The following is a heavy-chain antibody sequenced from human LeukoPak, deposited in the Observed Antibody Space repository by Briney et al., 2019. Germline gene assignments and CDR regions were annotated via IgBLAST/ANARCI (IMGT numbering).Heavy chain of an antibody. D-gene: IGHD2-8*02. CDR2: INHSGST. V-gene: IGHV4-34*01. J-gene: IGHJ6*04. CDR1: GGSFSGYY. CDR3: ARGTSGARYYYYGMDV. Sequence: SETLSPTCAVYGGSFSGYYWSWIRRPPGKGLEWIGEINHSGSTNYNPSLKSRVTISVDTSKNQFSLKLSSVTAADTAVYYCARGTSGARYYYYGMDVWGKGTTVTVSS.